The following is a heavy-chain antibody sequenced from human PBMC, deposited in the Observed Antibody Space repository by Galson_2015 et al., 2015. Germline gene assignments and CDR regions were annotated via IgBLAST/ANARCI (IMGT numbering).Heavy chain of an antibody. D-gene: IGHD1-7*01. Sequence: PALVKPTQTLTLPCTFSGFSLGTSGGGGGWIRQPPGKALEWLALIYWDDEKRYSPSLKSRLTITKDPSKNQVVLTMSNMDPVDPDTYYCAHSLTGTIDYWGQGALVTVSS. CDR1: GFSLGTSGGG. V-gene: IGHV2-5*02. CDR3: AHSLTGTIDY. J-gene: IGHJ4*02. CDR2: IYWDDEK.